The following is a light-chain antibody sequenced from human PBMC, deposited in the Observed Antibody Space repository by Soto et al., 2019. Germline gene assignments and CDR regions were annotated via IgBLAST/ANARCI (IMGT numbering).Light chain of an antibody. CDR3: QKYNSAPFT. V-gene: IGKV1-27*01. CDR2: GAS. J-gene: IGKJ3*01. CDR1: LGISNF. Sequence: DIQMTQSPSSLSASVGDRLTITCRASLGISNFLAWYQQKPGKVPELLIYGASTLQLGVPSRFSGRGSGTAFTLSISRLQPEDVATYYCQKYNSAPFTFGPGTKVDIK.